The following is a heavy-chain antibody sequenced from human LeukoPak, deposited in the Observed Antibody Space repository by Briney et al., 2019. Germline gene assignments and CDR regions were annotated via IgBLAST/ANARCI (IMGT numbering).Heavy chain of an antibody. V-gene: IGHV3-66*02. D-gene: IGHD6-13*01. J-gene: IGHJ4*02. CDR2: IYSGGST. CDR1: GFTVSRNY. Sequence: GGSLRLSCAASGFTVSRNYMNWVRQAPGKGLEWVSVIYSGGSTYYADSVMGRFTISRDNSKNTLYLQMNSLRAEDTAVYYCAGNSRDSSPNYWGQGTLVTVSS. CDR3: AGNSRDSSPNY.